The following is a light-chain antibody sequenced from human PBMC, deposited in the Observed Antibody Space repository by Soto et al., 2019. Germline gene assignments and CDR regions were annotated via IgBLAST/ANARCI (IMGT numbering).Light chain of an antibody. CDR1: SSNIGSNI. J-gene: IGLJ2*01. CDR2: NNN. Sequence: QTVVTQPPSASGTPGQRVTISCSGSSSNIGSNIVNWYQQLPGTAPKLLIYNNNQRPSGVPDRFSGSKSGTSASLAISGLQSDDEADYYCAAWDDSLNGVVFGGGTKLTVL. CDR3: AAWDDSLNGVV. V-gene: IGLV1-44*01.